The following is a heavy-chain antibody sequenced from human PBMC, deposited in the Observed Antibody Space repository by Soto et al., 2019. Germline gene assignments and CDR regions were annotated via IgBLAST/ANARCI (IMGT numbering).Heavy chain of an antibody. Sequence: PGGSLRLSCAASGFTVSSNYMSWVRQAPGKGLEWVSVIYSGGSTYYADSVKGRFTISRDNSKNTLYLQMNSLRAEDTAVYYCATGSGRIAVASDVWGQGTTVTVSS. D-gene: IGHD6-19*01. CDR1: GFTVSSNY. J-gene: IGHJ6*02. CDR3: ATGSGRIAVASDV. CDR2: IYSGGST. V-gene: IGHV3-66*01.